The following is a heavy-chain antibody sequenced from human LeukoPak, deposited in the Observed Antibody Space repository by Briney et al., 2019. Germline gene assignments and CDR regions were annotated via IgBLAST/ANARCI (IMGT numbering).Heavy chain of an antibody. J-gene: IGHJ4*02. CDR3: ARAPAAGIVSWVSFFDY. Sequence: GGSVSLSCAVCGYIYSICAMSWVRHARGKGLEWVSAISGSGGSTFYTDSGKGRFTISRDNYKKTLYLQMNSLRAEDTAVYYCARAPAAGIVSWVSFFDYWGQGTPVTVSS. D-gene: IGHD6-13*01. V-gene: IGHV3-23*01. CDR1: GYIYSICA. CDR2: ISGSGGST.